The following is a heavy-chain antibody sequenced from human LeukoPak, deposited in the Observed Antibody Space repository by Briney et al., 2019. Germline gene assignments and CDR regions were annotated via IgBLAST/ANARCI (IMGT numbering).Heavy chain of an antibody. Sequence: PGGSLRLSCVASGFTFSDYWMTWVRQAPGTGLEWVANIKQDGNEKYYVDSVKGRFTISRDNSKNTLYLQMNSLRAEDTAVYYCVVTADYWGQGTLVTVSS. CDR3: VVTADY. V-gene: IGHV3-7*03. J-gene: IGHJ4*02. CDR1: GFTFSDYW. D-gene: IGHD4-23*01. CDR2: IKQDGNEK.